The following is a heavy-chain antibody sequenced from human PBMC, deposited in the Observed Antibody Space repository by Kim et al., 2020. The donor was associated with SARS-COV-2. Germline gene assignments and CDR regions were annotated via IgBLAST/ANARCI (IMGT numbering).Heavy chain of an antibody. D-gene: IGHD5-18*01. CDR2: ISWNSGSI. CDR1: GFTFDDYA. CDR3: AKGAYSYGSEGGMDV. V-gene: IGHV3-9*01. Sequence: GGSLRLSCAASGFTFDDYAMHWVRQAPGKGLEWVSGISWNSGSIGYADSVKGRFTISRDNAKNSLYLQMNSLRAEDTALYYCAKGAYSYGSEGGMDVWGQGTTVTVSS. J-gene: IGHJ6*02.